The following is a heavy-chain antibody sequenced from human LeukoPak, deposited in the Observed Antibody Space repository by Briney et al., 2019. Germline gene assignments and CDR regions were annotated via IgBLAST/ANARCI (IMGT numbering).Heavy chain of an antibody. V-gene: IGHV3-48*02. CDR3: ARVRGTALVNMYFDY. CDR2: ITSSSTTI. CDR1: GFTFTSHS. J-gene: IGHJ4*02. Sequence: PGGSLRLSCATSGFTFTSHSMNWVRQAPGKGPEWVSFITSSSTTIYYADSVKGRFTISRDNAKNSLYLQMNSLRDEDTAVYYCARVRGTALVNMYFDYWSQGTLVTVSS. D-gene: IGHD2-21*02.